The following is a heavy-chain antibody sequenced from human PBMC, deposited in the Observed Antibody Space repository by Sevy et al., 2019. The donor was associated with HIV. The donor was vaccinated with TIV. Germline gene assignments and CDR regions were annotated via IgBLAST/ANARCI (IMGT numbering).Heavy chain of an antibody. CDR2: KTGSAGVT. CDR3: AKGRIPSIGTLGPFDS. V-gene: IGHV3-23*01. CDR1: GFSLSNYA. J-gene: IGHJ4*02. D-gene: IGHD6-6*01. Sequence: GGSLRLSCAASGFSLSNYAMSWVRQAPGKGLEWISTKTGSAGVTYYADSVKGRFTISRDNSKNTLFLQMNSLRAEDTAHYYCAKGRIPSIGTLGPFDSWGQGTLVTVSS.